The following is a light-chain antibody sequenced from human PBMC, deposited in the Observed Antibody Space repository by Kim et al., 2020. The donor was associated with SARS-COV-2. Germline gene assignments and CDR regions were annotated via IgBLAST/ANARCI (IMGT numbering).Light chain of an antibody. V-gene: IGKV3-20*01. Sequence: VSPGQRATLSCMASQSVNSNYLACYQQKPGQAPRLLIYGASTRATGIPDRFSGSGSGTDFTLTISRLEPEDFAVYYCQQYGSSKTFGQGTKVDIK. CDR3: QQYGSSKT. CDR1: QSVNSNY. CDR2: GAS. J-gene: IGKJ1*01.